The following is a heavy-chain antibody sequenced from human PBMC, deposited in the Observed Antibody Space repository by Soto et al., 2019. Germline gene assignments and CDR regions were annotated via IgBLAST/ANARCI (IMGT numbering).Heavy chain of an antibody. J-gene: IGHJ5*02. CDR3: ARLPAVSGSVAWFDP. Sequence: QVQLQESGPGLVKHSETLSLTCTVSGASIRTYYWTWIRQPPGKGLEWIAYIHHSGTTNYNPSLKSRATISVDTSKNQLFLKLSSVTAADTAVYYCARLPAVSGSVAWFDPWGQGTLVTVSS. CDR1: GASIRTYY. V-gene: IGHV4-59*08. CDR2: IHHSGTT. D-gene: IGHD3-10*01.